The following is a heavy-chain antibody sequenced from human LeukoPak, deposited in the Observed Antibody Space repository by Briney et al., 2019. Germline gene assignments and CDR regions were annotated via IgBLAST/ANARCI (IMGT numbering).Heavy chain of an antibody. J-gene: IGHJ6*03. D-gene: IGHD1-14*01. CDR2: ISSSGTTI. V-gene: IGHV3-48*03. CDR3: GRRYYYYMDV. Sequence: GGSLRLSCAASGFTFSSYEMNWVRQAPGKGLEWVSYISSSGTTIYYADSVKGRFTISRDNAKSSLYLQMNSLRAEDTAVYYCGRRYYYYMDVWGKGTTVTVSS. CDR1: GFTFSSYE.